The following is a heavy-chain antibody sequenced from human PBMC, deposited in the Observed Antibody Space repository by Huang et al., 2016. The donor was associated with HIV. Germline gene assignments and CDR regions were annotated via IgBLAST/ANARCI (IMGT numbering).Heavy chain of an antibody. Sequence: QVQLVQSGAEVKKPGASVKVSCKASGYTFSSFGISWVRQAPGQGLEWGGWISVYKGNTKFAKKFQGRLTMTTDTSTSTAYMELRSLRSDDTAVYYCARGGGIQLWLLGYYYMDVWGNGTTVTVSS. CDR1: GYTFSSFG. CDR3: ARGGGIQLWLLGYYYMDV. J-gene: IGHJ6*03. V-gene: IGHV1-18*01. D-gene: IGHD5-18*01. CDR2: ISVYKGNT.